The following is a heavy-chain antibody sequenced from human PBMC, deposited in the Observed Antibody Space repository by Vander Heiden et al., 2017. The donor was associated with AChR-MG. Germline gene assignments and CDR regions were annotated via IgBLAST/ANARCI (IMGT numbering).Heavy chain of an antibody. CDR1: GFSLSTSGMC. Sequence: QVTLRESGPALVKPTQTLTLTCTFTGFSLSTSGMCVSWIRQPPGKALEWLARIDWDDDKHYSPSLKTRLTISKDTSKNQVVLTMTNLDPVDTATYYCARKLHGDQAYYFDYWGQGSLVTVSS. V-gene: IGHV2-70*15. D-gene: IGHD4-17*01. CDR2: IDWDDDK. CDR3: ARKLHGDQAYYFDY. J-gene: IGHJ4*02.